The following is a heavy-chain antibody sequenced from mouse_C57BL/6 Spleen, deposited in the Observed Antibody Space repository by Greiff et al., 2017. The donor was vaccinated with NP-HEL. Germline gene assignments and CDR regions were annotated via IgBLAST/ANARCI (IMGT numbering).Heavy chain of an antibody. Sequence: QVQLQQPGAELVKPGASVKMSCKASGYTFTSYWITWVKQRPGQGLEWIGDIYPGSGSTNYNQKFKGKATLTVDTSSSTAYMQLSSLTSEDSAVYYCARSDGIYFDYWGQGTTLTVSS. D-gene: IGHD2-1*01. J-gene: IGHJ2*01. CDR1: GYTFTSYW. CDR2: IYPGSGST. CDR3: ARSDGIYFDY. V-gene: IGHV1-55*01.